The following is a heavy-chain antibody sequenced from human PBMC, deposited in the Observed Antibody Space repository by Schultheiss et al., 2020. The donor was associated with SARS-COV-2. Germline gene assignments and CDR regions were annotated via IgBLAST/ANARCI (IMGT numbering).Heavy chain of an antibody. CDR3: VRDLHWSFDC. J-gene: IGHJ4*02. D-gene: IGHD2-8*02. CDR2: IGGSGSPI. CDR1: GFTFDTYS. Sequence: GGSLRLSCAASGFTFDTYSMNWVRQAPGKGLEWVSYIGGSGSPIYYADSVKGRFTISRDNPKNSLYLQMNSLRAEDTAVYYCVRDLHWSFDCWGQGSLVTVSS. V-gene: IGHV3-48*01.